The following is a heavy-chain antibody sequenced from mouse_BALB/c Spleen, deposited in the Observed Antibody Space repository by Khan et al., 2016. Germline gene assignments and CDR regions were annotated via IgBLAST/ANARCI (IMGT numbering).Heavy chain of an antibody. J-gene: IGHJ2*01. Sequence: EVQLVESGPGLVKPSQSLSLTCTVTGYSITSDYAWNWIRQFPGNKLEWMGYISYSGSTSYNPSLKSRISITRDTSKNQFFLQLYSVTTEDTATYYCARYYDYDFDYWGQGTTLTVSS. CDR2: ISYSGST. CDR3: ARYYDYDFDY. D-gene: IGHD2-4*01. CDR1: GYSITSDYA. V-gene: IGHV3-2*02.